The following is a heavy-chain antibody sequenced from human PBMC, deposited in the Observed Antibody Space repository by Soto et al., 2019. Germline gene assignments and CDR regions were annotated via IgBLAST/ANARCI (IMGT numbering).Heavy chain of an antibody. CDR2: INHSGST. V-gene: IGHV4-34*01. CDR1: GGSFIGYY. CDR3: ARSGGATQNYYYYYGMDV. Sequence: PSETLSLTCAVYGGSFIGYYWSWIRQPPGKGLEWIGEINHSGSTNYNPSLKSRVTISVDTSKNQFSLKLSSVTAADTAVYYCARSGGATQNYYYYYGMDVWGQGTTVTVSS. J-gene: IGHJ6*02. D-gene: IGHD1-26*01.